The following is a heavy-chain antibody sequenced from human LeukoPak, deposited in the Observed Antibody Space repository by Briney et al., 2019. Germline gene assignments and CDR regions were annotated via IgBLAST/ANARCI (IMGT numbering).Heavy chain of an antibody. J-gene: IGHJ4*02. CDR3: AGRSTAMVLFDY. D-gene: IGHD5-18*01. CDR1: GGSISSYY. V-gene: IGHV4-59*01. CDR2: IYYSGST. Sequence: TSETLSLTCTVSGGSISSYYWSWIRQPPGKGLEWIGYIYYSGSTNYNPSLKSRVTISVDTSKNQFSLKLSSVTAADTAVYYCAGRSTAMVLFDYWGQGTLVTVSS.